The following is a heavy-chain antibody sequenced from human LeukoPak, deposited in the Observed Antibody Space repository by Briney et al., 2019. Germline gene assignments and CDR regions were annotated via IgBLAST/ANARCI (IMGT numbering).Heavy chain of an antibody. J-gene: IGHJ5*02. CDR2: IYYSGST. CDR3: ARLLGYCSSTSCSPDNWFDP. CDR1: GGSISSGDYY. V-gene: IGHV4-61*08. Sequence: SETLSLTCTVSGGSISSGDYYWSWIRQPPGKGLEWIGYIYYSGSTNYNPSLKSRVTISVDTSKNQFSLKLSSVTAADTAVYYCARLLGYCSSTSCSPDNWFDPWGQGTLVTVSS. D-gene: IGHD2-2*01.